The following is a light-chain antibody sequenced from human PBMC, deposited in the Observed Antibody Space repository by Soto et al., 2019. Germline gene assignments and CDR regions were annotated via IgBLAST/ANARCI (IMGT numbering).Light chain of an antibody. J-gene: IGKJ3*01. V-gene: IGKV2-28*01. Sequence: DIVMTQSPPSLSVTPGEPASISCRSSQSLLHSDGYTYVDWYVQRPGQSPQLLIYLGSNRASGVPDRLSGSGSGTDFTLKISKVESEDVGIYYCMQVLHTPVSFGPGTKVDIK. CDR2: LGS. CDR1: QSLLHSDGYTY. CDR3: MQVLHTPVS.